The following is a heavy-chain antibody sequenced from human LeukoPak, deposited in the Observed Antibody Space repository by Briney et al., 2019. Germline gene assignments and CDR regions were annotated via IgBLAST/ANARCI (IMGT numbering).Heavy chain of an antibody. V-gene: IGHV1-69*04. D-gene: IGHD1-26*01. CDR1: GYTFTSYA. CDR2: IIPILGIA. Sequence: ASVKVSCKASGYTFTSYAISWVRQAPRQGLEWMGRIIPILGIANYAQKFQGRVTITADKSTSTAYMELSSLRSEDTAVYYCARAHSGSYSYYGMDVWGQGTTVTVSS. J-gene: IGHJ6*02. CDR3: ARAHSGSYSYYGMDV.